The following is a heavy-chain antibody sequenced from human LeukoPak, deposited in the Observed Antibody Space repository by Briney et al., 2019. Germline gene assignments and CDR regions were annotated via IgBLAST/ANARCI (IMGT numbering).Heavy chain of an antibody. J-gene: IGHJ4*02. Sequence: GGSLRLSCAASGFTFTNYTMNWVRQAPGKGLEWVSSISSSSSYIYYADSVKGRFTISRDNAKNSLYLQMNSLRAEDTAVYYCARTDRYYDFWSGYYPFDYWGQGTLVTVSS. D-gene: IGHD3-3*01. V-gene: IGHV3-21*01. CDR2: ISSSSSYI. CDR1: GFTFTNYT. CDR3: ARTDRYYDFWSGYYPFDY.